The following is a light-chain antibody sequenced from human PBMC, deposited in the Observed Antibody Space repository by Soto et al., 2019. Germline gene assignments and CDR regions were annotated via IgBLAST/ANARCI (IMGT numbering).Light chain of an antibody. V-gene: IGLV2-23*02. CDR2: DVT. J-gene: IGLJ2*01. Sequence: QSALTQPASLSGSPGESITISCIGGSSDFSGYKYVSWYQQYPGKAPKLVIYDVTKRPSGVSDRFSASKSGNTASLTISGLQAEDEADYYCCSHAGRGSVLFGGGTKVTVL. CDR3: CSHAGRGSVL. CDR1: SSDFSGYKY.